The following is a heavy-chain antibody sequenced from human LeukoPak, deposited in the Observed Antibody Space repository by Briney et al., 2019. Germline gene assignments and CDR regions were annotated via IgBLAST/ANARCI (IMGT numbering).Heavy chain of an antibody. Sequence: SETLSLTCTVSGGSSDSLIYYYGWIRQPPGKGLEWIGSIYYSGSTHYNPSLESRVTISVDKSKNQFSLKLTSVTAADTATYYCARHYSTDPFDYWGQGTPVTVSS. J-gene: IGHJ4*02. D-gene: IGHD4-11*01. V-gene: IGHV4-39*01. CDR2: IYYSGST. CDR3: ARHYSTDPFDY. CDR1: GGSSDSLIYY.